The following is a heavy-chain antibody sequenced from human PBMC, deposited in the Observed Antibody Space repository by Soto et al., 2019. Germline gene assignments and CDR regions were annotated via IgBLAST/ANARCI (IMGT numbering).Heavy chain of an antibody. D-gene: IGHD2-21*02. V-gene: IGHV4-30-4*01. CDR2: IYYSGST. CDR1: GGSISSGDYY. J-gene: IGHJ5*02. CDR3: ARVRDPHRWRWFDP. Sequence: PSETLSLTCTVSGGSISSGDYYWSWIRQPPGKGLEWIGYIYYSGSTYYNPSLKSRVTISVDTSKNQFSLKLSSVTAADTAVYYCARVRDPHRWRWFDPWGQGTLVTVSS.